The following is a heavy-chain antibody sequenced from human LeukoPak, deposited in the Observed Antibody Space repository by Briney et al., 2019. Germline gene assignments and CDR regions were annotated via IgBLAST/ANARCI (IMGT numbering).Heavy chain of an antibody. V-gene: IGHV1-18*01. CDR2: ISAYNGNT. Sequence: ASVKVSCKASGYTFTSYGISWVRQAPGQGLEWMGWISAYNGNTNYAQKLQGRVTMTTDTSTSTAYMELRSLRSDDTAVYYCARDRPDPYSNWIYFDYRGQGTLVTVSS. J-gene: IGHJ4*02. CDR1: GYTFTSYG. D-gene: IGHD4-4*01. CDR3: ARDRPDPYSNWIYFDY.